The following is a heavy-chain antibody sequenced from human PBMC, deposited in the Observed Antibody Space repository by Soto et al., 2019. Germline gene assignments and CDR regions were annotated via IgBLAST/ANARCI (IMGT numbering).Heavy chain of an antibody. D-gene: IGHD2-2*01. Sequence: PSETRPLTCALSGGSFTSNNWWTWVRQPPGQGLECIGEIYRTGSTYYTPSLKSRVTISVDTSKNQFSLKLSCVTAADTAVYYCASHPYCSSTSCYAVGGYYFDYWGQGTLVTVSS. CDR2: IYRTGST. CDR1: GGSFTSNNW. V-gene: IGHV4-4*02. J-gene: IGHJ4*02. CDR3: ASHPYCSSTSCYAVGGYYFDY.